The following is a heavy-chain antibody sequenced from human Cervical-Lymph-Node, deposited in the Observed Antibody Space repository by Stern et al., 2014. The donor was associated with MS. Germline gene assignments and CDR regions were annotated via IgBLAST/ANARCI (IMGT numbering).Heavy chain of an antibody. CDR1: GGSISSSNW. CDR3: AREGYSSSYDAFDI. Sequence: QLQLQESGPGLVKPSGTLSLTCAVSGGSISSSNWWSWVSQPPGKGLEWIGEIYHSGSTNYTPSLKSRVTISVDKSKNQFSLKLSSVTAADTAVYYCAREGYSSSYDAFDIWGQGTMVTVSS. J-gene: IGHJ3*02. CDR2: IYHSGST. D-gene: IGHD6-6*01. V-gene: IGHV4-4*02.